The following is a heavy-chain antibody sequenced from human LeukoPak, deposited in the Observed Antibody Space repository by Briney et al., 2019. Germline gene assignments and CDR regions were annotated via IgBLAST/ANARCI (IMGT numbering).Heavy chain of an antibody. Sequence: GGSLRLSCAASGFTFSSYWMHWVRQGPGKGLVWVSRINSDGSSTNYADSVKGRFTISRDNAKNTLYLQINSLRAEDTAVYYCAKNPVSTVVTYYFDYWGQGTLVTVSS. J-gene: IGHJ4*02. V-gene: IGHV3-74*01. D-gene: IGHD4-23*01. CDR2: INSDGSST. CDR1: GFTFSSYW. CDR3: AKNPVSTVVTYYFDY.